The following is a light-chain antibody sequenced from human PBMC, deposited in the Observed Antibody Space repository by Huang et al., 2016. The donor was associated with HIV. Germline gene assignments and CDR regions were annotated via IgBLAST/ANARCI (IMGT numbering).Light chain of an antibody. Sequence: EIVMTQSPATLSVSPGERATLSCRASQSVAKHFAWYQQKPGQAPRLLIYGASTRATGLPARFSGSGSGTEFTLTISSLQSEDFAVYYCHHYSNWPPTWTFGQGTKVEIK. CDR3: HHYSNWPPTWT. CDR1: QSVAKH. V-gene: IGKV3-15*01. J-gene: IGKJ1*01. CDR2: GAS.